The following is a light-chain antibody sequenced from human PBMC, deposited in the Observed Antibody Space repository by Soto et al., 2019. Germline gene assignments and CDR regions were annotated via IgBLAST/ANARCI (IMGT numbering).Light chain of an antibody. CDR2: FGS. J-gene: IGKJ2*01. CDR1: QSLLLSNGYNS. Sequence: DIVMTQSPLSLPVTPGEPASISCRSSQSLLLSNGYNSLDWYLQKPGQSPQLLIYFGSNRASGVPDSFRGSGSGPEFTLTISRVAAEDVGVYYCLQARQTPYTFGQGTKLEIK. CDR3: LQARQTPYT. V-gene: IGKV2-28*01.